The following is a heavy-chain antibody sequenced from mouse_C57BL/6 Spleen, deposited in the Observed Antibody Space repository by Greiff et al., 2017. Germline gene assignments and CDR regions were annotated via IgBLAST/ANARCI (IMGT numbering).Heavy chain of an antibody. CDR1: GYTFTSYW. J-gene: IGHJ2*01. V-gene: IGHV1-59*01. CDR3: ARGGYFDY. CDR2: IDPSDSYT. Sequence: QVQLQQPGAELVRPGTSVKLSCKASGYTFTSYWMHWVKQRPGQGLEWIGVIDPSDSYTTYNQKFKGKATLTVDTSSSTAYIQLRSLTSEDSSVYYCARGGYFDYWGQGTTLTVSS.